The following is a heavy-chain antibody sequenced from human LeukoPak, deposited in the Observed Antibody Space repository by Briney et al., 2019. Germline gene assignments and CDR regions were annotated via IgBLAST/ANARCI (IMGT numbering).Heavy chain of an antibody. V-gene: IGHV5-51*01. Sequence: RGESLKISCKGSGYNFTSYWIGWVRQMPGKGLEWMGIIYPGDSDTRYSPSFQGQVTISADKSISTAYLQWSSLKASDTAMYYCARHPHPDISSGYTYWCFDLWGRGTLVTVSS. CDR2: IYPGDSDT. D-gene: IGHD3-9*01. CDR3: ARHPHPDISSGYTYWCFDL. CDR1: GYNFTSYW. J-gene: IGHJ2*01.